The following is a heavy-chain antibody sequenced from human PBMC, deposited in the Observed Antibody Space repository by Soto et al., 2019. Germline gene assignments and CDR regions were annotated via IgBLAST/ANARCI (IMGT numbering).Heavy chain of an antibody. CDR2: IIPILGTA. CDR3: ARVYYYDSSGYWEKHDFDI. J-gene: IGHJ3*02. CDR1: GGTFSSYA. Sequence: SVKVSCKASGGTFSSYAISWVRQAPGQGLEWMGGIIPILGTANYAQKFQGRVTITADKSTSTAYMELSSLRSEDTAVYYCARVYYYDSSGYWEKHDFDIWGQGTMVTV. V-gene: IGHV1-69*10. D-gene: IGHD3-22*01.